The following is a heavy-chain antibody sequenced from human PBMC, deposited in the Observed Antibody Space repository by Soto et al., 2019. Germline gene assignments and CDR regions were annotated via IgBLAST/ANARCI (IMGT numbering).Heavy chain of an antibody. CDR2: ISSSSSTI. Sequence: GGSLRLSCAASGFTFSTYSMNWVRQAPGKGLEWVSYISSSSSTIFYTDSVKGRFTVSRDNAKNSLYLQMNSLRAEDTAVYYCARDPSEYYDILTLYYYGMDVWGQGTTVTVSS. CDR3: ARDPSEYYDILTLYYYGMDV. CDR1: GFTFSTYS. V-gene: IGHV3-48*01. J-gene: IGHJ6*02. D-gene: IGHD3-9*01.